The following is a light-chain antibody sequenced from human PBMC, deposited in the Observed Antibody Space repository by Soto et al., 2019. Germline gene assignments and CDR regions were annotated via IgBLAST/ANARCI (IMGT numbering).Light chain of an antibody. Sequence: EIVLTQSPATLSLSPGERATLSCRASQSVGTFFAWYQQKPGQAPRLLIYDASNRATGVPARFSGGGSETDFTLNISSLEPEDFAVYYCQQCNSWPQWTFGQGTKVEI. J-gene: IGKJ1*01. V-gene: IGKV3-11*01. CDR1: QSVGTF. CDR3: QQCNSWPQWT. CDR2: DAS.